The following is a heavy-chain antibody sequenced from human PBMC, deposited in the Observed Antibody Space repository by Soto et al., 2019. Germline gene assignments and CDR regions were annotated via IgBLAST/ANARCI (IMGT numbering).Heavy chain of an antibody. CDR2: ISHGGSP. Sequence: QLKLQESASGVVKPSQTLSLTCAVSGGSVSSGVFSWNWIRQPPGQGLEWIGYISHGGSPHYTPSLRGRVSISVDRSTNVISLNLTSMTPADTAVYFCARGHYYYAMDVWGQGTTVTVSS. V-gene: IGHV4-30-2*01. CDR1: GGSVSSGVFS. J-gene: IGHJ6*02. CDR3: ARGHYYYAMDV.